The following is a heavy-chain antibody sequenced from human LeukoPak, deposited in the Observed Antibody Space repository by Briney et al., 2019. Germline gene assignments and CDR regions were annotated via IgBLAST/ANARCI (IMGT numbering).Heavy chain of an antibody. CDR3: ARDPGSTWRAFDF. CDR2: ISNSGSTI. D-gene: IGHD6-13*01. V-gene: IGHV3-48*03. J-gene: IGHJ3*01. CDR1: GFTFSSFE. Sequence: PGGSLRLSCAASGFTFSSFEMNWVRQAPGKGLEWIAYISNSGSTIYYADSVKGRFTISRDNAKNSLYLQMNGLRAEDTAVYYCARDPGSTWRAFDFWGQGTMVTVSS.